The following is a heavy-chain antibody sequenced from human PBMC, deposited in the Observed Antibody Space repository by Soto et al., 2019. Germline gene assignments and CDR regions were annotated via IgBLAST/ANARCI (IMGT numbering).Heavy chain of an antibody. V-gene: IGHV1-3*01. D-gene: IGHD6-19*01. Sequence: ASVKVSCKASGYTFTSYYMHWVRQAPGQGLEWMGIINAGNGNTKYSQKFQGRVTITRDTSASTAYMELSSLRSEDTAVYYCARDLVYSSGSLDYWGQGTLVTVSS. CDR2: INAGNGNT. J-gene: IGHJ4*02. CDR3: ARDLVYSSGSLDY. CDR1: GYTFTSYY.